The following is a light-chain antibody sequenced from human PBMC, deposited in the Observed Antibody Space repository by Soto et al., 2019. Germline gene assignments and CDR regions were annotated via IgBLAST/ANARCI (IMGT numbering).Light chain of an antibody. V-gene: IGKV1D-16*01. CDR3: QQYHTYPLS. CDR2: AAA. CDR1: QGISSW. J-gene: IGKJ4*01. Sequence: DIQMTQSPSSLSASVGDIVSITCRASQGISSWVSWYHQKPGKGPKSLIFAAASLQSGVSSRFSASGSGTDFTLAINSLQPEDSATYYCQQYHTYPLSFGGGTKVEIK.